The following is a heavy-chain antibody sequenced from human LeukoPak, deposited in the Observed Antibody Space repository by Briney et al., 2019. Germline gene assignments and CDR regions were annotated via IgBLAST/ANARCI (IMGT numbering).Heavy chain of an antibody. J-gene: IGHJ5*02. V-gene: IGHV1-46*01. CDR1: GYTFTSYH. D-gene: IGHD2-2*01. Sequence: GASVKVSCKASGYTFTSYHMHWVRQAPGQGLEWMGIIKSGDDGTIYAQKLQGRVAMTRDTSTSTVYMELSGLTSEDTAVYFCAREVPSAFWFDPWGQGTLVTVSS. CDR2: IKSGDDGT. CDR3: AREVPSAFWFDP.